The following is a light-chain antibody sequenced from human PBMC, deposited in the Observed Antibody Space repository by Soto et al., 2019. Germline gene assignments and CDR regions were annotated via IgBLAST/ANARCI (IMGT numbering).Light chain of an antibody. CDR3: QQYGSSPEWT. CDR1: PSVSSSY. CDR2: GAS. V-gene: IGKV3-20*01. J-gene: IGKJ1*01. Sequence: EIVLTQSPGTLSLSLGARATLSCRASPSVSSSYLAWSQQKPGQAPRLLIYGASSRATGIPDRFSGSGSGTDYTLTISRLEAEDFAVYYCQQYGSSPEWTFGQGTKVDIK.